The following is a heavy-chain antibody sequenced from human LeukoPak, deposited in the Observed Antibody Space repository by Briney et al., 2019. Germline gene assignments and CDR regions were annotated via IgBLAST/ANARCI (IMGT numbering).Heavy chain of an antibody. V-gene: IGHV3-21*01. J-gene: IGHJ4*02. CDR1: GFTFSLYS. Sequence: GGSLRLSCVASGFTFSLYSMSWVRQAPGKGLEWVSFISRDSGDTYHTDSVKGRFTISRDNAKNTMYPQMNSLRVEDAAVYYCARDLPAALDWGQGTVVTVSS. CDR2: ISRDSGDT. CDR3: ARDLPAALD. D-gene: IGHD2-2*01.